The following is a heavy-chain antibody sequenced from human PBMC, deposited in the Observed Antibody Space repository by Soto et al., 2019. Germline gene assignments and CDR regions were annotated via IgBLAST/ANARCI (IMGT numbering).Heavy chain of an antibody. CDR3: AIDLPTMDV. Sequence: QVQLVQSGAEVKKPGASVKVSCKASGYTFTSYGISWVRQAPGQGLEWMGWIRAYNGNTNYAQKLQGRVTMTTDTPTSTASMELRSLTSDDTAVYYCAIDLPTMDVWGQGTTVTVSS. CDR1: GYTFTSYG. V-gene: IGHV1-18*01. J-gene: IGHJ6*02. CDR2: IRAYNGNT.